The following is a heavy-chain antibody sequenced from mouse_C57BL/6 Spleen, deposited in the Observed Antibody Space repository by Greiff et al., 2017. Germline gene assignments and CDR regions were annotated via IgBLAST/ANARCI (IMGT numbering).Heavy chain of an antibody. V-gene: IGHV1-67*01. D-gene: IGHD2-9*01. CDR3: EPTMVNY. CDR2: ISTYYGDA. Sequence: QVQLQQSGPELVRPGVSVKISCKGSGYTFTDYAMHYLKQRHARSLVWFGVISTYYGDASYNQKFKDQATMTVDKSSSTAYMELARLTSEDSAVYYGEPTMVNYWGQGTTLTVSS. J-gene: IGHJ2*01. CDR1: GYTFTDYA.